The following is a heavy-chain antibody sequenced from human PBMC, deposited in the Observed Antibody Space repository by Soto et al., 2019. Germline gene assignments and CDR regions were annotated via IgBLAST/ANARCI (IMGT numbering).Heavy chain of an antibody. J-gene: IGHJ6*02. V-gene: IGHV1-3*01. Sequence: ASVKVSCKASGYTFTSYAMHWVLQAPGQRLEWMGWINAGNGNTKYSQKFQGRVTITRDTSASTAYMELSSLRSEDTAVYYCARDDELRFLEWSYYYGMDVWGQGTTVTVS. CDR2: INAGNGNT. CDR1: GYTFTSYA. D-gene: IGHD3-3*01. CDR3: ARDDELRFLEWSYYYGMDV.